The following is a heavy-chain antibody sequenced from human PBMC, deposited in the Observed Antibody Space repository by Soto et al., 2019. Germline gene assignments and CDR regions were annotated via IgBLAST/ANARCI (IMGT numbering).Heavy chain of an antibody. CDR3: ARGPLPYYYDSSGRFDY. V-gene: IGHV1-69*02. Sequence: QVQLVQSGAEVKKPGSSVKVSCKASGGTFSSYTISWVRQAPGQGLEWMGRIIPILGIANYAQKFQGRVTITADISTSTAYMELSSLSSEDTAVYYCARGPLPYYYDSSGRFDYWGQGTLVTVSS. D-gene: IGHD3-22*01. J-gene: IGHJ4*02. CDR1: GGTFSSYT. CDR2: IIPILGIA.